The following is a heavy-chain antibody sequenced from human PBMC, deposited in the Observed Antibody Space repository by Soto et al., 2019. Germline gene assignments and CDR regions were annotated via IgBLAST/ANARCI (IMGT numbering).Heavy chain of an antibody. D-gene: IGHD6-19*01. CDR2: ISGSGGST. Sequence: GGSLRLSCAASGFTFSSYAMSWVRQAPGKGLEWVSAISGSGGSTYYADSVKGRFTISRANTKNTLYLQMNSLRAEDTDVYYCAKVSRTVAGYFDYWGQGTLVTVSS. CDR1: GFTFSSYA. CDR3: AKVSRTVAGYFDY. J-gene: IGHJ4*02. V-gene: IGHV3-23*01.